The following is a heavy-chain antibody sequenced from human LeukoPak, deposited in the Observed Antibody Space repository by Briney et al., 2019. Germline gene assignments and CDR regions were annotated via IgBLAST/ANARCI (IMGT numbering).Heavy chain of an antibody. V-gene: IGHV4-30-4*01. D-gene: IGHD3-10*01. Sequence: SQTLSLTCTVAGGSISTDDYYWSWIRQPPGKGLEWIGYIYYSGTTYYNPSLKGRISFSMQTSKNQFSLNLRSVTAADTAVYYCARDPVYGSGTFWGQGTLVTVSS. CDR2: IYYSGTT. CDR3: ARDPVYGSGTF. J-gene: IGHJ4*02. CDR1: GGSISTDDYY.